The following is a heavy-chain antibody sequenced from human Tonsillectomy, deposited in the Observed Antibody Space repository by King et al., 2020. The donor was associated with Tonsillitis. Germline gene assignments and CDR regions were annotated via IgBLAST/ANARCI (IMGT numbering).Heavy chain of an antibody. Sequence: QLQESGPGLVKPSQTLSLTCTVSGGSISSGGHYWSWIRQHPGKGLEWIGYIYYSGSTYYNPSLKSLVTISVDTSTNQFSLKLSSVTAADTAVYYCARVSYYYDSSAYYFVDYWGQGTLVTVSS. CDR3: ARVSYYYDSSAYYFVDY. CDR2: IYYSGST. V-gene: IGHV4-31*01. J-gene: IGHJ4*02. D-gene: IGHD3-22*01. CDR1: GGSISSGGHY.